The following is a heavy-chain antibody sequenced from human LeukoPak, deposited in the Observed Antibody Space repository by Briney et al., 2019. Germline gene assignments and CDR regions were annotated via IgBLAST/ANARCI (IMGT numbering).Heavy chain of an antibody. Sequence: SQTLSLTCAVSGASINSGAYSWTWIRQRPGEGLEFLGNISYTGDTYFNPSLKSRVAFSVDTSKSHFSLRLTSVTAADTAFYYCARLTPLYGLDYWGQGILATVSS. J-gene: IGHJ4*02. D-gene: IGHD2-2*02. V-gene: IGHV4-31*11. CDR1: GASINSGAYS. CDR2: ISYTGDT. CDR3: ARLTPLYGLDY.